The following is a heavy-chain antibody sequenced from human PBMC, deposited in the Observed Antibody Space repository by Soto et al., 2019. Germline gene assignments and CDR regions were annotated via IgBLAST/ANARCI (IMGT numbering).Heavy chain of an antibody. CDR1: GFTFSSYA. CDR2: ISYDGSNK. Sequence: VQLVESGGGVVQPGRSLRLSCAASGFTFSSYAMHWVRQAPGKGLEWVAVISYDGSNKYYADSVKGRFTISRDNSKNTLYLQMNSLRAEDTAVYYCAREMVDIVPHTFDYWGQGTLVTVSS. D-gene: IGHD5-12*01. CDR3: AREMVDIVPHTFDY. J-gene: IGHJ4*02. V-gene: IGHV3-30-3*01.